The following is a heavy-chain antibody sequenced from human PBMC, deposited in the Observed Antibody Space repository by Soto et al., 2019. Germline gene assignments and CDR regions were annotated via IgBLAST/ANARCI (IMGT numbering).Heavy chain of an antibody. J-gene: IGHJ4*02. Sequence: QVHLVQSGAEVKKPRASVKVSCTASGYTFTNFGISWVRKAPGQGLEWMGWISAYNGNTNYAQKFQAIVTMTTHTAASTANMSLRSLRSDDTAGYFCAGGGTPIDYWGQGTLVTVSS. D-gene: IGHD3-16*01. V-gene: IGHV1-18*01. CDR3: AGGGTPIDY. CDR2: ISAYNGNT. CDR1: GYTFTNFG.